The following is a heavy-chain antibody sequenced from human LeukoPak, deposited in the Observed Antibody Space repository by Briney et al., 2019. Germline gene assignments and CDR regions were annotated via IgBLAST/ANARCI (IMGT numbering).Heavy chain of an antibody. CDR1: GFTFTTYV. CDR2: ISQTGRIE. Sequence: PGGSLRLSCAASGFTFTTYVIHWVRQAPGKGLEWVAVISQTGRIETYADSVQGRFTVSRDNSNNMAYLQMNSLRAEDTAVYYCARVDSRDAFDIWGQGTMVTVSP. D-gene: IGHD6-13*01. V-gene: IGHV3-30*04. CDR3: ARVDSRDAFDI. J-gene: IGHJ3*02.